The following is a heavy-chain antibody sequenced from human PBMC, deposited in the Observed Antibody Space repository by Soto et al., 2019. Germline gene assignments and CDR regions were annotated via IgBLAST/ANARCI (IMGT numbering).Heavy chain of an antibody. CDR2: IYYSGST. D-gene: IGHD5-18*01. CDR1: GASISNGDYY. CDR3: ARPLYRYGPLDV. Sequence: PSETLSLTCTVSGASISNGDYYWSWIRQHPGKGLEWIGYIYYSGSTYYNPSLKSRVTISVDTSKNQFSLKLSSVTAADTAVYYCARPLYRYGPLDVWGQGTTVTVSS. V-gene: IGHV4-31*03. J-gene: IGHJ6*02.